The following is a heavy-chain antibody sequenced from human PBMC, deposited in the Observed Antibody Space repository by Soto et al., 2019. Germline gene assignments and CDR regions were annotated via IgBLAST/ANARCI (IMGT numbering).Heavy chain of an antibody. Sequence: GGSLRLSCAASGFTFSCSYMNLIRQAPGKGLEWVSYISNSGSTIYNADSVKGRFTISRDNAKNSLSLQMNSLRAEDTAVYYCARGRYSGGGPYYFDYWGQGTLVTVSS. J-gene: IGHJ4*02. V-gene: IGHV3-11*01. D-gene: IGHD6-19*01. CDR3: ARGRYSGGGPYYFDY. CDR1: GFTFSCSY. CDR2: ISNSGSTI.